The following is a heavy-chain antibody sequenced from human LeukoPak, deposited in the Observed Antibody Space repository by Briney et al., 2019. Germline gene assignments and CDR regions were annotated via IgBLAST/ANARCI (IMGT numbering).Heavy chain of an antibody. CDR1: GFTFSTYS. CDR3: ARDRGTGDYGDYFDY. D-gene: IGHD4-17*01. V-gene: IGHV3-48*02. Sequence: PGGSLRLSCAASGFTFSTYSMNWVRQAPGKGLEWVSYISSSGTNIYYADSVKGRFTISRDNAKNSLYLQMNSLRDEDTAVYCCARDRGTGDYGDYFDYWGQGTLVTVSS. J-gene: IGHJ4*02. CDR2: ISSSGTNI.